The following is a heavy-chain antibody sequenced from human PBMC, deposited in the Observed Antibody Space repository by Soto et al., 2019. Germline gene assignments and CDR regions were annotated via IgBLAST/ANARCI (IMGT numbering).Heavy chain of an antibody. V-gene: IGHV3-21*04. Sequence: GGSLRLSCAASGFTFGRFGMTWVRQAPGKGLEWVSSISSESTNIFYAGSVKGRFTISRDNAKNSVYLQMNSLKTEDTAVYYCVGATYFSDSSGYTRCFDYWGQGTLVTVSS. J-gene: IGHJ4*02. CDR3: VGATYFSDSSGYTRCFDY. CDR1: GFTFGRFG. D-gene: IGHD3-22*01. CDR2: ISSESTNI.